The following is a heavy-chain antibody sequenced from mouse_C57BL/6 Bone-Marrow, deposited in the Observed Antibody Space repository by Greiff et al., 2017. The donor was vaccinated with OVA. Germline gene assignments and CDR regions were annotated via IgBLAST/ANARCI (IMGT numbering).Heavy chain of an antibody. J-gene: IGHJ1*03. CDR1: GFTFSDFY. CDR3: ARVLYYDYGSWYFDV. V-gene: IGHV7-1*01. CDR2: SRNKANDYTT. D-gene: IGHD2-4*01. Sequence: EVKVVESGGGLVQSGRSLRLSCATSGFTFSDFYMEWVRQAPGKGLEWIAASRNKANDYTTEYSASVKGRFIVSRDTSQSILYLQMNALRAEDTAIYYCARVLYYDYGSWYFDVWGTGTTVTVSS.